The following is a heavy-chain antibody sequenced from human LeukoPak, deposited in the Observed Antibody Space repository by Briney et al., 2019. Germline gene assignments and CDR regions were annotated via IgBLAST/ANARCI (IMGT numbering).Heavy chain of an antibody. V-gene: IGHV4-30-4*07. J-gene: IGHJ4*02. CDR2: IYYSGST. Sequence: SETLSLTCAVSGGSISSGGYSWSWIRQPPGKGLEWIGYIYYSGSTYYNPSLKSRVTISVDTSKNQFSLKLSSVTAADTAVYYCARGGWYSGSYFDYWGQGTLVTVSS. D-gene: IGHD1-26*01. CDR3: ARGGWYSGSYFDY. CDR1: GGSISSGGYS.